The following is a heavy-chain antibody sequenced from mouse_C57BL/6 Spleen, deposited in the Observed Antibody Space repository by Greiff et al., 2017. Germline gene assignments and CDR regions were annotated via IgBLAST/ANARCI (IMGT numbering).Heavy chain of an antibody. Sequence: QVQLQQPGAELVMPGASVKLSCKASGYTFTSYWMHWVEQRPGQGLEWIGEIDPSDSYTNYNQKFKGKSTLTVDKSYSTAYMQLSSLTTEYAAVLYCARPGYYVEFFAYWGQGTLVTVSA. CDR3: ARPGYYVEFFAY. CDR1: GYTFTSYW. J-gene: IGHJ3*01. V-gene: IGHV1-69*01. D-gene: IGHD2-3*01. CDR2: IDPSDSYT.